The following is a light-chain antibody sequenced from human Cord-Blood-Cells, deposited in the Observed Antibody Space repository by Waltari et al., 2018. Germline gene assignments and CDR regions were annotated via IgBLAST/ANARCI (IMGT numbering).Light chain of an antibody. CDR2: QDS. CDR1: KLGDKY. J-gene: IGLJ2*01. V-gene: IGLV3-1*01. CDR3: QAWDSSVV. Sequence: SYELTQPPSVSVSPGQTASITCSGDKLGDKYACWYQQKPDQSPVLVLYQDSKRPSGIPERFSGSNSGNTAALTISGTQAMDGADYYCQAWDSSVVFGGGTKLTVL.